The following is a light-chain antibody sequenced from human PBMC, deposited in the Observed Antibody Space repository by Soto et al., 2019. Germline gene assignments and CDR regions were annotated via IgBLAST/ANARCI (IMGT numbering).Light chain of an antibody. V-gene: IGLV3-21*02. Sequence: SYELTQPPSVSVAPGQTARITCGGNNIGSKSVHWYQQKPGQAPVLVLYDESDRPSGIPERFSGSNSGNTATLTISRVEAGDEADYYCQVWDSSTVHLVVLGGGTKLTVL. CDR2: DES. CDR3: QVWDSSTVHLVV. J-gene: IGLJ2*01. CDR1: NIGSKS.